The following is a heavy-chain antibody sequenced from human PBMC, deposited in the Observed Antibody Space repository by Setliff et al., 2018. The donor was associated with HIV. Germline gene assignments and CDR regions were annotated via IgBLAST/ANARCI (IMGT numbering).Heavy chain of an antibody. J-gene: IGHJ4*02. CDR1: GGSISSYY. D-gene: IGHD6-13*01. V-gene: IGHV4-59*01. CDR3: ARARYRSSWYPLGY. Sequence: PSETLSLTCTVSGGSISSYYWSWIRQPPGKGLEWMGYMYYSGSTNYNPSLKSRVTISADTSKNQFSLKLSSVTAADTALYYCARARYRSSWYPLGYWGQGTLVTVSS. CDR2: MYYSGST.